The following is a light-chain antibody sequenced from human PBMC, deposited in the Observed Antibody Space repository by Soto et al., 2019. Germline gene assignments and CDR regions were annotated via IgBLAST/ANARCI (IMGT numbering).Light chain of an antibody. V-gene: IGKV3-15*01. J-gene: IGKJ1*01. CDR3: QQYNNWPPWT. Sequence: EIVMTQSPATLSVSPGERATLSCRASQSVSSNLAWYQQKPGQAPRLLIYGASTRATGIPARFSVSGSGTEFTLTISSLQSEDFAVYYWQQYNNWPPWTFGQGTKVEIK. CDR1: QSVSSN. CDR2: GAS.